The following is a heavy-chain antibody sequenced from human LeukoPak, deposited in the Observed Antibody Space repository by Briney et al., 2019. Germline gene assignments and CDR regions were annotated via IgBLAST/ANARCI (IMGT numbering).Heavy chain of an antibody. CDR2: IRSKAYGGTT. J-gene: IGHJ6*02. CDR3: TRDSLYSNYVGSYYYYYYGVDV. D-gene: IGHD4-11*01. CDR1: GFTFGDHA. Sequence: PGRSLRLSCTASGFTFGDHAMSWVRQAPGKGLEWVGFIRSKAYGGTTEYAASVKGRFTISRDDSKSIAYLQMNSLKTEDTAVYYCTRDSLYSNYVGSYYYYYYGVDVWGQGTTVTVSS. V-gene: IGHV3-49*04.